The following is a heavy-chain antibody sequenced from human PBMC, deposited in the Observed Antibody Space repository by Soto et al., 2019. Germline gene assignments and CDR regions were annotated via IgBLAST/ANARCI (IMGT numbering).Heavy chain of an antibody. Sequence: QLLQSGGGLVQPGGSLTLSCAASGFTFGTTAMSWVRQAPGEGLEWVSTIDGSGGITYYADSVKGRFTTSRNNSRKTVYLQMNSLRGADTALYYCVKNSGGFNTWGQGALVTVSS. D-gene: IGHD3-10*01. J-gene: IGHJ5*02. CDR1: GFTFGTTA. CDR2: IDGSGGIT. CDR3: VKNSGGFNT. V-gene: IGHV3-23*01.